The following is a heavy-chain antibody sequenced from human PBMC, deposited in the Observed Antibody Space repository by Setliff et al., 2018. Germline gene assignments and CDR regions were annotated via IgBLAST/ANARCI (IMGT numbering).Heavy chain of an antibody. J-gene: IGHJ4*02. V-gene: IGHV3-7*01. CDR3: ARLRKDYGDYYYFDY. D-gene: IGHD4-17*01. CDR2: IKQDGSDK. Sequence: GGSLRLSCTASGFTFGDYAMSWVRQAPGKGLEWVANIKQDGSDKYYVDSVKGRFTISRDNAKNSLYLQMNSLRAEDTAVYYCARLRKDYGDYYYFDYWGQGTLVTVSS. CDR1: GFTFGDYA.